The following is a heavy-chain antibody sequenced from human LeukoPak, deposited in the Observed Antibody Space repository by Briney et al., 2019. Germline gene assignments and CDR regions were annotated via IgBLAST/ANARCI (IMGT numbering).Heavy chain of an antibody. V-gene: IGHV1-2*02. Sequence: ASVKVSCKASGYTFTGYYMHWVRQAPGRGLEWMGWINPNSGGTNYAQKFQGRVTMTRDTSISTAYMELSRLRSDDTAVYYCAREAAAAGENYFDYWGQGTLVTVSS. J-gene: IGHJ4*02. D-gene: IGHD6-13*01. CDR3: AREAAAAGENYFDY. CDR2: INPNSGGT. CDR1: GYTFTGYY.